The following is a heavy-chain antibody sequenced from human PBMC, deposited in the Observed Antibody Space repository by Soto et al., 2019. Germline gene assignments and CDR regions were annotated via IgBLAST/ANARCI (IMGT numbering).Heavy chain of an antibody. D-gene: IGHD5-18*01. J-gene: IGHJ6*02. CDR1: GGTFSSYA. CDR2: IIPIFGTA. Sequence: SVKVSCKASGGTFSSYAISWVRQAPGQGLEWMGGIIPIFGTANYAQKFQGRVTITADESTSTACMELSSLRSEDTAVYYCASGTPVQLWVGSYYYVMDVWGQGSSVTVSS. V-gene: IGHV1-69*13. CDR3: ASGTPVQLWVGSYYYVMDV.